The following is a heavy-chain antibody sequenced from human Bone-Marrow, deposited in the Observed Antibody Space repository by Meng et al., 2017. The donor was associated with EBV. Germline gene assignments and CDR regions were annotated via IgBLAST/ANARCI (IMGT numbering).Heavy chain of an antibody. V-gene: IGHV3-30*18. Sequence: QGQGGEYGGGLVQPGRSLRLSCAASGVTLRSYGMNGVRQAPGKGLEWVAVISYDGSNKYYADSVKGRFTISRDNSKNTLYLQMNSLRAEDTAVYYCAKLRYSGYDSGPGYFDYWGQGTLVTVSS. J-gene: IGHJ4*02. CDR1: GVTLRSYG. CDR3: AKLRYSGYDSGPGYFDY. D-gene: IGHD5-12*01. CDR2: ISYDGSNK.